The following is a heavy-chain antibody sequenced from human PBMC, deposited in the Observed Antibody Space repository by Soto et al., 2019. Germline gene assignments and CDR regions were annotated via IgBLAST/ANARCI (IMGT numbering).Heavy chain of an antibody. CDR2: IKSKTDGGTT. CDR3: TTDPWGGYCTNGVCYQVSY. CDR1: GFTFSNAW. V-gene: IGHV3-15*01. D-gene: IGHD2-8*01. J-gene: IGHJ4*02. Sequence: GGSLRLSCAASGFTFSNAWMSWVRQAPGKGLESVGRIKSKTDGGTTDYAAPVKGRFTISRDDSKNTLYLQMNSLKTEDTAVYYCTTDPWGGYCTNGVCYQVSYWGQGTLVTVSS.